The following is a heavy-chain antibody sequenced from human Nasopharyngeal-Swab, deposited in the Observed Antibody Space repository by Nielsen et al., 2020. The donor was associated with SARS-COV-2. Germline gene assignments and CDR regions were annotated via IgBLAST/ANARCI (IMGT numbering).Heavy chain of an antibody. CDR1: GGTISSYY. V-gene: IGHV4-59*01. D-gene: IGHD7-27*01. Sequence: SETLSLTCTVSGGTISSYYWSWIRQPPGKGLEWVGYIYYSGSTNYNPSLNSRVTISVDTSKNQFSLKLSSVTAADTAVYYCARGGTRVTGVYYGMDVWGQGTTVTVSS. CDR2: IYYSGST. CDR3: ARGGTRVTGVYYGMDV. J-gene: IGHJ6*02.